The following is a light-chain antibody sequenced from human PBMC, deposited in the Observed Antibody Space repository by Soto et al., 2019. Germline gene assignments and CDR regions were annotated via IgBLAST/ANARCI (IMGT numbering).Light chain of an antibody. V-gene: IGLV3-1*01. CDR2: QDN. CDR1: RLGNKY. Sequence: SYELTQPPSVSVSPGQTASITCSGDRLGNKYACWYQQKPGQSPVLVIYQDNKRPSGIPERFSGSNSGNTATLTISGTQAMDEADYYCQAWDSSPNWVFGGGTKLTVL. J-gene: IGLJ3*02. CDR3: QAWDSSPNWV.